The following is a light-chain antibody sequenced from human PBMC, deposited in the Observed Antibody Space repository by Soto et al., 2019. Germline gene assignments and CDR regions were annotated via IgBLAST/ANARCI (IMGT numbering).Light chain of an antibody. CDR1: QSVCSY. V-gene: IGKV3-11*01. J-gene: IGKJ5*01. Sequence: EIVLTQSPATLSFSPGERSTLSCRASQSVCSYLAWYQQKPGQAPRLLIYDASNRATGIPARFSGSGSGTDFTLTISSLEPEDFAVYYCQQRSNWPTITFGQGTRLEIK. CDR2: DAS. CDR3: QQRSNWPTIT.